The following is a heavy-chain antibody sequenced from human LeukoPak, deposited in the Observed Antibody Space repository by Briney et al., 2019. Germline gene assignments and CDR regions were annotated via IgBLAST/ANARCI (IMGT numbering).Heavy chain of an antibody. V-gene: IGHV1-46*01. CDR1: GYTFTSYY. J-gene: IGHJ4*02. D-gene: IGHD6-6*01. CDR3: ARERIAARPTDTNFDY. Sequence: ASVKVSCKASGYTFTSYYMHWVRQAPGRGLEWMGIINPSGGSTSYAQKFQGRVTMTRDTSTSTVYMELSSLRSEDTAVYYCARERIAARPTDTNFDYWGQGTLVTVSS. CDR2: INPSGGST.